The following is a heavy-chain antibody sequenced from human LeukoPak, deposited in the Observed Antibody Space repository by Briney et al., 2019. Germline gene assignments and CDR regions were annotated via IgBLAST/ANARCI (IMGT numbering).Heavy chain of an antibody. CDR1: GYTFTSYG. V-gene: IGHV1-18*01. J-gene: IGHJ4*02. CDR2: ISAYNGNT. D-gene: IGHD4-17*01. Sequence: ASVKVSCKASGYTFTSYGISWVRQAPGQGLEWMGWISAYNGNTNYAQKLQGRATMTTDTSTSTAYMDLRSLRSDDTAVYYCARHRFGDYFFDYWGQGTLVTVSS. CDR3: ARHRFGDYFFDY.